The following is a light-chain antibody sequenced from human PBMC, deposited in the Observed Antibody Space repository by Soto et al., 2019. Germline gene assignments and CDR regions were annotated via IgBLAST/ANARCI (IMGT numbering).Light chain of an antibody. Sequence: QSVLTQPPSVSGAPGQRVTISCTGSSSNIGAGYGVHWYQQLPGTAPKLLTYGNNNRPSGVPDRFSGSKSGTSASLAITGLQAEDEADYYCQSYDSSLSALYVFGTGTKVTVL. CDR3: QSYDSSLSALYV. CDR2: GNN. CDR1: SSNIGAGYG. J-gene: IGLJ1*01. V-gene: IGLV1-40*01.